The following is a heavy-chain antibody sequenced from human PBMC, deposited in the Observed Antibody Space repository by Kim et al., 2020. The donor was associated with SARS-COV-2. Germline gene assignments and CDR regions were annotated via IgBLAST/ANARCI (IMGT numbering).Heavy chain of an antibody. J-gene: IGHJ4*02. V-gene: IGHV4-59*01. CDR2: IYYSGGT. Sequence: ETLSLTCTVSGGSIRSYYWSWIRQPPGKGLEWIGYIYYSGGTNYNPSLKSRFTMSIDTSKNQISLKLRSVTAADTAVYYCASGPFYPQFVYWGQGTLATVSS. CDR3: ASGPFYPQFVY. CDR1: GGSIRSYY.